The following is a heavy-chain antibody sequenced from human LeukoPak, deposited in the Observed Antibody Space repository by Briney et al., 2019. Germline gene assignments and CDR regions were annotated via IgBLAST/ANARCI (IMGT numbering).Heavy chain of an antibody. CDR2: INHSGST. Sequence: SETLSLTCTVSGGSISSSYSYWGWIRQPPGKGLEWIGEINHSGSTNYNPSLKSRVTISVDTSKNQFSLKLSSVTAADTAVYYCARALLGVLDYWGQGTLVTVSS. D-gene: IGHD1-26*01. V-gene: IGHV4-39*07. CDR1: GGSISSSYSY. J-gene: IGHJ4*02. CDR3: ARALLGVLDY.